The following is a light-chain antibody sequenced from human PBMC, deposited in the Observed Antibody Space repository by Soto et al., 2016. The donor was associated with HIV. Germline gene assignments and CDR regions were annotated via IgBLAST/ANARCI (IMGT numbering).Light chain of an antibody. CDR1: QSISSW. V-gene: IGKV1-5*03. CDR3: QQYNSYRYT. CDR2: KAS. J-gene: IGKJ2*01. Sequence: DIQMTQSPSTLSASVGDRVTITCRASQSISSWLAWYQQKPGKAPKLLIYKASSLESGVPSRFSGSGSGTEFTLTISSLQPDDFATYYCQQYNSYRYTFGQGTQGWRSN.